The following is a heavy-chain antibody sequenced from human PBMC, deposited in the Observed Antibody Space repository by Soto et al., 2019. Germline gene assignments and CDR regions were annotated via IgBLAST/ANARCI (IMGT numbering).Heavy chain of an antibody. J-gene: IGHJ3*02. D-gene: IGHD4-17*01. Sequence: GGSLRLSCAASGFTFSSYSMNWVRQAPGEGLEWVSSISSSSSYIYYADSVKGRFTISRDNAKNSLYLQMNSLRAEDTAVYYCARSTTTVSLGAFDIWGQGTMVTVSS. CDR3: ARSTTTVSLGAFDI. CDR2: ISSSSSYI. CDR1: GFTFSSYS. V-gene: IGHV3-21*01.